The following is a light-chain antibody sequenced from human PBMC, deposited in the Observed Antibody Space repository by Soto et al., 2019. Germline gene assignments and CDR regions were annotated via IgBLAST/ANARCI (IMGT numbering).Light chain of an antibody. V-gene: IGKV2-30*01. CDR3: LQGTRWPWT. CDR1: QGLVYSDGNTY. Sequence: DVVMTQSPLSLPVTLGQPATISCRSSQGLVYSDGNTYLSWFQQRPGQSPRRLISKISIRDSGVPDRFSGSGSGTEFTLKISRVEAGDVGVYYCLQGTRWPWTFGQGTRVEIK. CDR2: KIS. J-gene: IGKJ1*01.